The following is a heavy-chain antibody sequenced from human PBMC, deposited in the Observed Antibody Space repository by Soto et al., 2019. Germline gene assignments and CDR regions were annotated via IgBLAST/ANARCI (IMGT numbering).Heavy chain of an antibody. CDR1: GGSVSSGSYY. CDR3: ARARRTQIEGSSRFGEFFDY. V-gene: IGHV4-61*01. J-gene: IGHJ4*02. CDR2: IYYSGST. Sequence: SETLSLTCTVSGGSVSSGSYYWSWIRQPPGKGLEWIGYIYYSGSTNYNPSLKSRVTISVDTSKNQFSLKLSSVTAADTAVYYCARARRTQIEGSSRFGEFFDYWGQGTLVTVSS. D-gene: IGHD3-10*01.